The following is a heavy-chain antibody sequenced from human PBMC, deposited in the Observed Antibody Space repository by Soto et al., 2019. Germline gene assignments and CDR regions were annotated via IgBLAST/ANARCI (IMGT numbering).Heavy chain of an antibody. CDR3: AILSYGSSQPEFDY. J-gene: IGHJ4*02. V-gene: IGHV3-30*03. D-gene: IGHD6-13*01. CDR1: GFTFSSYG. Sequence: QVQLVESGGGVVQPGRSLRLSCAASGFTFSSYGMHWVRQAPGKGLEWVAVISYDGSNKYYADSVKGRFTICRDNSKNTLYLQMNSLRAEDTAVYYCAILSYGSSQPEFDYWGQGTLVTVSS. CDR2: ISYDGSNK.